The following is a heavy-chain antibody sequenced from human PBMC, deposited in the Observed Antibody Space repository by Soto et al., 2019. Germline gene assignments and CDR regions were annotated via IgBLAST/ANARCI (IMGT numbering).Heavy chain of an antibody. CDR2: IYDTGISGYTPST. V-gene: IGHV4-59*08. CDR3: AAICSSPSCYGTDV. Sequence: PSETLSLTCTVSGGSITSSYWSWIRRPPGKGLEWIAYIYDTGISGYTPSTSYNPSLKSRVTMSVDTSKSQFSLKLTSVTAADTAVYYCAAICSSPSCYGTDVWGQGTSVTVSS. CDR1: GGSITSSY. J-gene: IGHJ6*02. D-gene: IGHD2-2*01.